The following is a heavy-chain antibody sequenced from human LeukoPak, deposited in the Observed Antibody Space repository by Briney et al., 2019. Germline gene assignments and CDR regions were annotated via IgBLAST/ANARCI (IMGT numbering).Heavy chain of an antibody. J-gene: IGHJ4*02. CDR3: ARDRVDSEWHYHPMFDY. CDR1: GFTFSSYG. CDR2: ISYDGSNK. D-gene: IGHD1-7*01. V-gene: IGHV3-30*03. Sequence: GGSLRLSCAASGFTFSSYGMHWVRQAPGKGLEWVAVISYDGSNKYYADSVKGRFTISRDNSKNTLYLQMNSLRAEDTAVYYCARDRVDSEWHYHPMFDYWGQGALVTVSS.